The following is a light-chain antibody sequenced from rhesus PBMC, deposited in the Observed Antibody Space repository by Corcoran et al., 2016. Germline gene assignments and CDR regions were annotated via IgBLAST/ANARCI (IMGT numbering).Light chain of an antibody. CDR1: QSVGSY. Sequence: EIVMTQSPATLSLSPGETATLSCRASQSVGSYLAWYQQKPGQAPKLLVHSAYFRATGIPDRFSGSRYRTDFTLTISSLEPEDVGVDHCQQYNDLLLTFGGGTKVEIK. V-gene: IGKV3-40*03. CDR3: QQYNDLLLT. J-gene: IGKJ4*01. CDR2: SAY.